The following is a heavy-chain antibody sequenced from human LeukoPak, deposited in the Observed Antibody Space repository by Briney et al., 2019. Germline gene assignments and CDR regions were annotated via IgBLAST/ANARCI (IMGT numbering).Heavy chain of an antibody. CDR3: ARSIRFLEWLLPCDC. Sequence: GGSLRLSCAASGFTFSSYAMHWVRQAPGKGLEWVAVISYDGSNKYYADSVKGRFTISRDNSKNTLYLQMNSLRAEDTAVYYCARSIRFLEWLLPCDCRGQGTLVTVSS. CDR1: GFTFSSYA. CDR2: ISYDGSNK. V-gene: IGHV3-30*04. D-gene: IGHD3-3*01. J-gene: IGHJ4*02.